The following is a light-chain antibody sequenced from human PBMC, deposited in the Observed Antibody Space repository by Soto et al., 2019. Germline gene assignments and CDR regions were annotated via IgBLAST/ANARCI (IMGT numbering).Light chain of an antibody. Sequence: QSALTQPASVSGSPGQSITISCTGTSSDVGGYNYVSWSQQPPGKAPKLMIYDVSNRPSGVSNRFSGSKSGNTASLTISGLQAEDEADYYCSSYTTSSPYVVFGGGTKLTVL. CDR3: SSYTTSSPYVV. J-gene: IGLJ2*01. CDR2: DVS. CDR1: SSDVGGYNY. V-gene: IGLV2-14*01.